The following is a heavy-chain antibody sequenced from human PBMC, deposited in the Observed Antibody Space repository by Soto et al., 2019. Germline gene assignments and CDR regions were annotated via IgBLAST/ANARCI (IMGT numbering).Heavy chain of an antibody. Sequence: ASVKVSCKASGYTFTGYYVHWVRQAPGQGLEWMGWINPNSGDTYLAQRFQGRVTMNRDTSIGTAYMELRGLTPDDTAVYYCARDMGGYYFEPNDYWGQGTLVTVSS. V-gene: IGHV1-2*02. CDR3: ARDMGGYYFEPNDY. D-gene: IGHD3-22*01. CDR2: INPNSGDT. CDR1: GYTFTGYY. J-gene: IGHJ4*02.